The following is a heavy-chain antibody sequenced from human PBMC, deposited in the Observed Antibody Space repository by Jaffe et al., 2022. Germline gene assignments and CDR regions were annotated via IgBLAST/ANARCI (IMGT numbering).Heavy chain of an antibody. Sequence: EVQLVESGGGLVQPGGSLRLSCAASGFTFSSYEMNWVRQAPGKGLEWVSYISSSGSTIYYADSVKGRFTISRDNAKNSLYLQMNSLRAEDTAVYYCAREPRILYYYYMDVWGKGTTVTVSS. CDR1: GFTFSSYE. CDR2: ISSSGSTI. J-gene: IGHJ6*03. CDR3: AREPRILYYYYMDV. V-gene: IGHV3-48*03.